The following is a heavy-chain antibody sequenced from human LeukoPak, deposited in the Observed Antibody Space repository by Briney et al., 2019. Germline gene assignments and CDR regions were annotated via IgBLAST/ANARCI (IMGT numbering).Heavy chain of an antibody. Sequence: QPGGSLRLSCAASGFTFSKDDFHWVRQAPGKGLEWVAAIGVTGDTYYADSVKGRFTISREDAANSLYLQTRSLGAGDTALYYCTKEFCGNRAACAGGSYYDFWGRGALVTVSS. CDR3: TKEFCGNRAACAGGSYYDF. V-gene: IGHV3-13*01. J-gene: IGHJ2*01. CDR1: GFTFSKDD. CDR2: IGVTGDT. D-gene: IGHD4-23*01.